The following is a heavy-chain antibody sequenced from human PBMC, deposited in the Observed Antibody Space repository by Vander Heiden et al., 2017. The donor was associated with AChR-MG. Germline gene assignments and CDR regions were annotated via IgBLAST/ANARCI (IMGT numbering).Heavy chain of an antibody. CDR3: AGGRDSSRPFDY. V-gene: IGHV3-21*01. CDR1: GFTFSSYS. D-gene: IGHD3-22*01. Sequence: EVQLVESGGGLVKPGGSLRLSCAASGFTFSSYSMNWVRQAPGKGLEWVSSISSSSSYIYYADSVKGRFTISRDNAKNSLYLQMNSLRAEDTAVYYCAGGRDSSRPFDYWGQGTLVTVSS. J-gene: IGHJ4*02. CDR2: ISSSSSYI.